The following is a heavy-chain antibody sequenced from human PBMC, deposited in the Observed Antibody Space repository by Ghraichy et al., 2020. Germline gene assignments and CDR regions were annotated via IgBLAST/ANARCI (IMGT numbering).Heavy chain of an antibody. Sequence: GGSLRLSCAASGFTFDDYTMHWVRQAPGKGLEWVSLISWDGGSTYYADSVKGRFTISRDNSKNSLYLQMNSLRTEDTALYYCAKEGHYSSSWYYFDYWGQGTLVTVSS. CDR3: AKEGHYSSSWYYFDY. J-gene: IGHJ4*02. V-gene: IGHV3-43*01. CDR1: GFTFDDYT. CDR2: ISWDGGST. D-gene: IGHD6-13*01.